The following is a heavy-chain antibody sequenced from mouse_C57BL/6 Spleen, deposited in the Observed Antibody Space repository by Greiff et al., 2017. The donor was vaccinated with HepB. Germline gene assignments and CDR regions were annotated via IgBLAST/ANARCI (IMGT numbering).Heavy chain of an antibody. Sequence: EVQLQQSGPELVKPGASVKMSCKASGYTFTDYNMHWVKQSHGKSLEWIGYINPNNGGTSYNQKFKGKATLTVNTSSSTAYMELRSLTSEDAAVYFCARERVMLDAMDYWGQGTSVTVSS. D-gene: IGHD2-3*01. V-gene: IGHV1-22*01. CDR1: GYTFTDYN. CDR2: INPNNGGT. J-gene: IGHJ4*01. CDR3: ARERVMLDAMDY.